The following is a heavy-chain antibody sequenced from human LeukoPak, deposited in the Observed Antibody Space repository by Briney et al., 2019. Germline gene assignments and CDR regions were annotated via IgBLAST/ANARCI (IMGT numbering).Heavy chain of an antibody. J-gene: IGHJ3*02. Sequence: LVKVSCKASGGTFSSYAISWVRQAPGQGLEWMGGIIPIFGTANYAQKFQGRVTITTDESTSTAYMELSSLRSEDTAVYYCALRTGTTGGDAFDIWGQGTMVTVSS. CDR1: GGTFSSYA. V-gene: IGHV1-69*05. D-gene: IGHD1-1*01. CDR3: ALRTGTTGGDAFDI. CDR2: IIPIFGTA.